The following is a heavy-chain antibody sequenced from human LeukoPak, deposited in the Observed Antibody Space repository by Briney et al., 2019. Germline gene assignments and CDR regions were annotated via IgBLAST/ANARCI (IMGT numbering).Heavy chain of an antibody. CDR1: GFTFSDYG. D-gene: IGHD3-22*01. Sequence: GGSLRLSCAASGFTFSDYGMYWVRQAPGKGLEWVAAISYEGSNKYYGDSVKGRITISRDNARSTVDLQMNSLRAEDTAVYYCVKSLDRHYYDIHGPLSHWGQGTLVTVSS. CDR2: ISYEGSNK. V-gene: IGHV3-30*18. CDR3: VKSLDRHYYDIHGPLSH. J-gene: IGHJ4*02.